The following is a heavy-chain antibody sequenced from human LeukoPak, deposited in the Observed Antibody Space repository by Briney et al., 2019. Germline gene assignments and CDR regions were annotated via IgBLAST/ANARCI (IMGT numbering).Heavy chain of an antibody. CDR1: GGYISSSRYF. Sequence: SDPLSLTCTVSGGYISSSRYFWAWIRQPPGKGLECIGSMSYSGRTYYNPSLKSRVTISVDTSKVQFPLKLTSVTAADTAVYYCARHLRSVYDPRAFDYWGQGTLVTVSS. V-gene: IGHV4-39*01. CDR3: ARHLRSVYDPRAFDY. D-gene: IGHD5/OR15-5a*01. CDR2: MSYSGRT. J-gene: IGHJ4*02.